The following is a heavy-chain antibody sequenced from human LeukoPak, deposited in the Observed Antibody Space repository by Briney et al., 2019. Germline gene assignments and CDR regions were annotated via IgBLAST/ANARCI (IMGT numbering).Heavy chain of an antibody. V-gene: IGHV3-23*01. D-gene: IGHD5-18*01. J-gene: IGHJ4*02. Sequence: GGSLRLSCVASEFTFSNYAMNWVRQAPGKGLEWVSVISGSGGSTYYADSVKARFTISRDNSKNRLYLQLNSLRAEDTAVYYCAKDGPSSSWIQLMSWGQGTLVTVSS. CDR2: ISGSGGST. CDR1: EFTFSNYA. CDR3: AKDGPSSSWIQLMS.